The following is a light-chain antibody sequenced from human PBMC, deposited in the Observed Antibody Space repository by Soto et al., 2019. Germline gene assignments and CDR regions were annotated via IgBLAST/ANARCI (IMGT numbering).Light chain of an antibody. CDR3: QQYNSDWT. Sequence: DIQMTQSPFTLSASVGDRVTITCRASQSISTWMAWYQQKPGKAPKLLIYDASNLETGVPSRFSGRGSGTTFTLTISSLQPDDFATYYCQQYNSDWTFGQGTKVDIK. J-gene: IGKJ1*01. CDR2: DAS. CDR1: QSISTW. V-gene: IGKV1-5*01.